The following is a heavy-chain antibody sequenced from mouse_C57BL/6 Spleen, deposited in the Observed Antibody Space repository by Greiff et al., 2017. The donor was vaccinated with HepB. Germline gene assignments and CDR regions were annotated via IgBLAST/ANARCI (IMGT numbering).Heavy chain of an antibody. V-gene: IGHV1-50*01. CDR2: IDPSDSYT. CDR1: GYTFTSYW. D-gene: IGHD2-3*01. Sequence: QVQLQQPGAELVKPGASVKLSCKASGYTFTSYWMQWVKQRPGQGLEWIGEIDPSDSYTNYNQKFKGKATLTVDTSSSTAYMQLSSLTSEDSAVYYCARGVTRRGYYAMDDWGQGTSVTVSS. CDR3: ARGVTRRGYYAMDD. J-gene: IGHJ4*01.